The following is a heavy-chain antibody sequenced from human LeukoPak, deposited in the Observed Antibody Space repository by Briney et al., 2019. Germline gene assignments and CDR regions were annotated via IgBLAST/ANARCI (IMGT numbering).Heavy chain of an antibody. CDR2: IKDDGSMT. CDR3: ARVSSGEQWLAFDY. V-gene: IGHV3-74*01. J-gene: IGHJ4*02. D-gene: IGHD6-19*01. Sequence: GGSLRLSCAASGFTFSNYWMHWVRQVPGKGLVWVSRIKDDGSMTDYAGSVKGRFTISRDNDKNTLYLRMDSLRAEDTAVYYCARVSSGEQWLAFDYWGQGTLVTVFS. CDR1: GFTFSNYW.